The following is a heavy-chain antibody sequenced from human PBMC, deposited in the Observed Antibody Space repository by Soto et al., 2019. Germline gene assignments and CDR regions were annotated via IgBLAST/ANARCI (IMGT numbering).Heavy chain of an antibody. D-gene: IGHD4-17*01. J-gene: IGHJ6*02. CDR1: GGSISTYY. CDR3: ALTTVTTRDYYYGMDV. Sequence: SETLSLTCTVSGGSISTYYWSWIRQPAGKGLEWIGRIYSSGSTNYNPSLKSRVTMSIDTSENQFSLNLNSVTAADTAVYYCALTTVTTRDYYYGMDVWGQGTTVTVSS. CDR2: IYSSGST. V-gene: IGHV4-4*07.